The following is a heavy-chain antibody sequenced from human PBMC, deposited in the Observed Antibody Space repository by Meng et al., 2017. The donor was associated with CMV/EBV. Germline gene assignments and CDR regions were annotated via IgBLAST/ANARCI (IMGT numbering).Heavy chain of an antibody. Sequence: ASVQVSCKASGYIFISYDINWVRQATGQGLEWMGWMNPNSGNTGYAQKFQGRVTITRNTSIRTAYMKLSSLRSEDTAVYYCARTPYCSGGSCYASDYYYGMDVWGQGTTVTVSS. V-gene: IGHV1-8*03. J-gene: IGHJ6*02. CDR1: GYIFISYD. CDR3: ARTPYCSGGSCYASDYYYGMDV. CDR2: MNPNSGNT. D-gene: IGHD2-15*01.